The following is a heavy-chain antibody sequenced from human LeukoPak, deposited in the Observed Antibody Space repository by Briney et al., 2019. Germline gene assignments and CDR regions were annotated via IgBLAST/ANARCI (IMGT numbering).Heavy chain of an antibody. D-gene: IGHD3-16*01. V-gene: IGHV3-48*04. J-gene: IGHJ4*02. CDR1: GFTFSSYS. CDR3: ARDPEDYVWGGYFDY. CDR2: ISSSSSTI. Sequence: PGGSLRLSCAASGFTFSSYSMNWVRQAPGKGLEWVSYISSSSSTIYYADSVKGRFTISRDNAKNSLYLQMNSLRAEDTAVYYCARDPEDYVWGGYFDYWGQGTLVTVSS.